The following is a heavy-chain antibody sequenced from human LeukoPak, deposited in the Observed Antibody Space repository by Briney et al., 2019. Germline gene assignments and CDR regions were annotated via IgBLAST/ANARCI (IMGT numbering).Heavy chain of an antibody. V-gene: IGHV3-21*01. J-gene: IGHJ4*02. CDR1: GFTFNRYN. D-gene: IGHD5-12*01. Sequence: GGSLRLSCAASGFTFNRYNMNWVRRAPGKGLEWVSSISSSSSYIYYADSVKGRFTISRDNAKNSLYLQMNSLRAEDTAVYYCARDGGYSGYDPLYFDYWGQGTLVTVSS. CDR3: ARDGGYSGYDPLYFDY. CDR2: ISSSSSYI.